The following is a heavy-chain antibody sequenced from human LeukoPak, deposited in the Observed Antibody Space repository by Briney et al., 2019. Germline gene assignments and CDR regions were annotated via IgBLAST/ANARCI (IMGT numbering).Heavy chain of an antibody. CDR1: GYTFTSYY. V-gene: IGHV1-46*01. D-gene: IGHD1-26*01. Sequence: ASVKVSCKASGYTFTSYYMRWVRQAPGQGLEWMGIINPSGGSTSYAQKFQGRVTITADESTSTAYTELSSLRSEDTAVYYCARDGYSGSYPPPSFDIWGQGTMVTVSS. J-gene: IGHJ3*02. CDR2: INPSGGST. CDR3: ARDGYSGSYPPPSFDI.